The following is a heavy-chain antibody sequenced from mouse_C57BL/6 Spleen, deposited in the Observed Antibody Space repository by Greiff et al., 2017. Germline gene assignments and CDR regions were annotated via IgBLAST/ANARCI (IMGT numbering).Heavy chain of an antibody. J-gene: IGHJ3*01. CDR2: IHPSDSDT. V-gene: IGHV1-74*01. CDR1: GYTFTSYW. D-gene: IGHD2-2*01. CDR3: AIRWGYDGFAY. Sequence: QVQLKQPGAELVKPGASVKVSCKASGYTFTSYWMHWVKQRPGQGLEWIGRIHPSDSDTNYNQKFKGKATLTVDKSSSTAYMQLSSLTSEDSAVYYCAIRWGYDGFAYWGQGTLVTVSA.